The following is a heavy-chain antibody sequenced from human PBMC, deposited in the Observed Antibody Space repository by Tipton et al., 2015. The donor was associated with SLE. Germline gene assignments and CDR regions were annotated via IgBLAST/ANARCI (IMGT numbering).Heavy chain of an antibody. Sequence: LRLSSAVSGYSISSGYYWGWIRQPPGKGLEWIATIFHTGSTYYNPSLKSRVTISVDTSKNQFSLRVSSVCAADTAVYYCARMFRAASGGFDYWGQGTLVTVSS. J-gene: IGHJ4*02. V-gene: IGHV4-38-2*01. CDR3: ARMFRAASGGFDY. D-gene: IGHD6-13*01. CDR1: GYSISSGYY. CDR2: IFHTGST.